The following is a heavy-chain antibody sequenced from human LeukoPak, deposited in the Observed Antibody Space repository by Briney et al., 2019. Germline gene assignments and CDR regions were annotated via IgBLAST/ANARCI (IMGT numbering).Heavy chain of an antibody. Sequence: PSETLSLTCSVSGGSVDDGGYYWSWIRQPPGKGLEWIGHVYSSGSTMYNPSLKSRLTISLDKSKNQFSLILNSVIAADTAVYYCVRDNGFCDLWGQGTLVTVSS. CDR2: VYSSGST. V-gene: IGHV4-61*08. CDR3: VRDNGFCDL. CDR1: GGSVDDGGYY. J-gene: IGHJ4*02.